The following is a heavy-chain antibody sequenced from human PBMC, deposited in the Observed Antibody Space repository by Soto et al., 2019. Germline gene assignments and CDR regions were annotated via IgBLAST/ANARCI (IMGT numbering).Heavy chain of an antibody. CDR2: IIPIFGTA. V-gene: IGHV1-69*13. J-gene: IGHJ5*02. Sequence: SVKVSCKASGGTFSSYAISWVRQAPGQGLEWMGGIIPIFGTANYAQKFQGRVTITADESTSTAYMELSSLRSEDTAVYYCARDADRATEVAETYKWFDPWGQGTLVTVSS. CDR3: ARDADRATEVAETYKWFDP. D-gene: IGHD6-19*01. CDR1: GGTFSSYA.